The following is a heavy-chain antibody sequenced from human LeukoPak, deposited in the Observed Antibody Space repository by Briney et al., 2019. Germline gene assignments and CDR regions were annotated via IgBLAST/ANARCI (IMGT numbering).Heavy chain of an antibody. Sequence: GGSLRLSCAASGFALSNYTIHCVREAPGNGREWVGVISYDGSNNYHAASVQGRFTISRDNSKNPLYLQMNSLRPEDTAVYYCARGPTYYDILTGYTIWGQGPLVTASS. J-gene: IGHJ4*02. CDR3: ARGPTYYDILTGYTI. CDR2: ISYDGSNN. V-gene: IGHV3-30*01. CDR1: GFALSNYT. D-gene: IGHD3-9*01.